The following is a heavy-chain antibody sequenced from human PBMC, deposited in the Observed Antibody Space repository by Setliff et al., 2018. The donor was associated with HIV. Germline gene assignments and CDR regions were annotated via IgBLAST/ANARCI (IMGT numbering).Heavy chain of an antibody. Sequence: PSETLSLTCTVSGDSLRSTNSYWGWIRQPPGKALEWIGTIYYSGSTYSNPSLKSRVTMSVDTSKNQFSLKLISVTAADTAVYYCARREYSSSSPPFDYWGQGTLVTVSS. CDR2: IYYSGST. D-gene: IGHD6-6*01. CDR1: GDSLRSTNSY. J-gene: IGHJ4*02. V-gene: IGHV4-39*01. CDR3: ARREYSSSSPPFDY.